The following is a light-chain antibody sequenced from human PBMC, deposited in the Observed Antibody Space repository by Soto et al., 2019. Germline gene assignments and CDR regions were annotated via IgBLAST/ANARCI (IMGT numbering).Light chain of an antibody. J-gene: IGLJ3*02. Sequence: QSALTQPPSASGSPGQSVTISCTGTSSDVGGYNYVSWYQQYPGRAPKLMIYEVTKRPSGVPDRFSCSKSGNTASLTVSGLQAEDEDEYYCNSYAASNNFYFVFGGGTKLTVL. CDR1: SSDVGGYNY. CDR3: NSYAASNNFYFV. V-gene: IGLV2-8*01. CDR2: EVT.